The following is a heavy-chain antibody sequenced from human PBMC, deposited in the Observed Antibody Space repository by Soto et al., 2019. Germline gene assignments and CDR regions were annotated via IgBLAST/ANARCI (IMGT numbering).Heavy chain of an antibody. D-gene: IGHD6-19*01. J-gene: IGHJ4*02. CDR1: GFTFSSYG. Sequence: PGGSLRLSCAASGFTFSSYGMHWVRQAPGKGLEWVAVISYDGSNKYYADSVKGRFTISRDNSKNTLYLQMNSLRAEDTAVYYCAKDHEQWLGSYFDYWGQGTLVTVSP. CDR3: AKDHEQWLGSYFDY. V-gene: IGHV3-30*18. CDR2: ISYDGSNK.